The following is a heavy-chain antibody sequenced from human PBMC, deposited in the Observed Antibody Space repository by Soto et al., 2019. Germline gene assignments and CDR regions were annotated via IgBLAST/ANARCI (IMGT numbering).Heavy chain of an antibody. D-gene: IGHD2-2*01. CDR1: GGTFSSLS. J-gene: IGHJ6*01. Sequence: QVQLVQSGAEAQKPGPSVKVSCKVSGGTFSSLSINWVRQAPGQGPEWMGGIIPIFGTENYAQKFQGRITINADESTSTAYMELSSLTSQDTPLYYCSTSVYCSITRCYYYFGLDVWGQWNTVIVSS. V-gene: IGHV1-69*01. CDR2: IIPIFGTE. CDR3: STSVYCSITRCYYYFGLDV.